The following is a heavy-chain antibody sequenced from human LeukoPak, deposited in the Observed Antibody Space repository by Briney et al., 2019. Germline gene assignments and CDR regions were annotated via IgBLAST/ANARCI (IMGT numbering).Heavy chain of an antibody. V-gene: IGHV1-2*02. Sequence: ASVKVSCKVSGYTFSGYYIHWVRQAPGQGLEWMGWINPNSGGTNYAQKFQGRVTMTRDTSISTAYMELSRLRSDDTAVYYCARDCSGGSCYAWSRGDYWGQGTLVTVSS. CDR3: ARDCSGGSCYAWSRGDY. CDR1: GYTFSGYY. D-gene: IGHD2-15*01. J-gene: IGHJ4*02. CDR2: INPNSGGT.